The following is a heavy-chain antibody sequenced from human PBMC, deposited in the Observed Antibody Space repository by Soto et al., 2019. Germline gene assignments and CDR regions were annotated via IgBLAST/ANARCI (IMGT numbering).Heavy chain of an antibody. CDR3: ASATEEITIFGVVTTSRFYP. D-gene: IGHD3-3*01. J-gene: IGHJ5*02. CDR1: GYTFTRYD. CDR2: MNPNSGNT. V-gene: IGHV1-8*01. Sequence: ASVKVSCKASGYTFTRYDINWVRQATGQGLEWMGWMNPNSGNTGYAQKLQGRVTMTRNTSISTAYMELSSLRSEDTAVYYCASATEEITIFGVVTTSRFYPCGQGTLVTVSS.